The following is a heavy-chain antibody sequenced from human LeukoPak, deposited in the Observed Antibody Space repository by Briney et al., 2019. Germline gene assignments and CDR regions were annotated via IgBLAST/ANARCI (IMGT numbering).Heavy chain of an antibody. J-gene: IGHJ4*02. Sequence: SETLSLTCTVSGGSISSSSYYRGWIRQPPGKGLEWIGSIYYSGSTYYNPSLKSRVTISVDTSKNQFSLKLSSVTAADTAVYYCARGDSPAVPFDYWGQGTLVTVSS. CDR1: GGSISSSSYY. CDR3: ARGDSPAVPFDY. D-gene: IGHD3-10*01. CDR2: IYYSGST. V-gene: IGHV4-39*07.